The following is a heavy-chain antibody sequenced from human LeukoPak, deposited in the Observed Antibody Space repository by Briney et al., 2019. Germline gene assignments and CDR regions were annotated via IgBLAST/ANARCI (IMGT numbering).Heavy chain of an antibody. Sequence: ASVRVSCKASGYTFTGYYMHWVRQAPGQGLEWMGWINPNSGGTNYAQKFQGRVTMTRDTSISTAYMELSRLRSDDTAVYYCARARAVAGTYVYWGQGTLVTVSS. D-gene: IGHD6-19*01. CDR1: GYTFTGYY. CDR2: INPNSGGT. J-gene: IGHJ4*02. CDR3: ARARAVAGTYVY. V-gene: IGHV1-2*02.